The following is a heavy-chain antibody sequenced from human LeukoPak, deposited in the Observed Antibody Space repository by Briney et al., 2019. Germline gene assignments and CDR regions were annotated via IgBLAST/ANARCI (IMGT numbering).Heavy chain of an antibody. Sequence: SETLSLTCTVSGGSISSSSYYWGWIRQPPGKGLEWIGSIYYSGSTYYNPSLKSRVTISVDTSKNQFSLKLSSVTAADTAVYYCARRRTRSPFDSWGQGTLVTVSS. V-gene: IGHV4-39*01. CDR1: GGSISSSSYY. CDR3: ARRRTRSPFDS. D-gene: IGHD1-14*01. J-gene: IGHJ4*02. CDR2: IYYSGST.